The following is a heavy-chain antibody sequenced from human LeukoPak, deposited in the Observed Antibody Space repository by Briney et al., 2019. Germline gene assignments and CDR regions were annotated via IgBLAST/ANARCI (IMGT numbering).Heavy chain of an antibody. CDR2: IYYSGST. J-gene: IGHJ3*02. V-gene: IGHV4-38-2*01. CDR1: GYSISSGYY. Sequence: SETLSLTCAVSGYSISSGYYWGWIRQPPGKGLEWIGSIYYSGSTYYNPSLKSRVTISVDTSKNQFSLKLSSVTAADTAVYYCARHVHSGDGDAFDIWGQGTMVTVSS. CDR3: ARHVHSGDGDAFDI. D-gene: IGHD7-27*01.